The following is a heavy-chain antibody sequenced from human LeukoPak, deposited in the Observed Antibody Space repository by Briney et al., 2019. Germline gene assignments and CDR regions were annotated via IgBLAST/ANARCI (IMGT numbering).Heavy chain of an antibody. V-gene: IGHV3-23*01. J-gene: IGHJ6*03. D-gene: IGHD3-10*01. CDR1: GFTFSSYA. CDR3: AKDSGYGSGSYKREYYYYYYMDV. CDR2: ISGSGGST. Sequence: GGSLRLSCAASGFTFSSYAMSWVRQAPGKGLEWVSVISGSGGSTYYADSVKGRFTISRDNSKNTLYLQMNSLRAEDTAVYYCAKDSGYGSGSYKREYYYYYYMDVWGKGTTVTVSS.